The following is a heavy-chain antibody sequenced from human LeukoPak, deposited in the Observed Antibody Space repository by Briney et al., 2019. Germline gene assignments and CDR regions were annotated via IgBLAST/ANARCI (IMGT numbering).Heavy chain of an antibody. J-gene: IGHJ4*02. CDR2: ISSSSSTI. D-gene: IGHD6-13*01. V-gene: IGHV3-48*01. Sequence: GGSLRLSCAASGFTFSSYSMNWVRQAPGKGLEWVSYISSSSSTIYYADSVKGRFTISRDTSTNTLYLQLNSLRVDDTAVYFCAKEWRFSSSWYQYYFDYWGQGTLVTVSS. CDR1: GFTFSSYS. CDR3: AKEWRFSSSWYQYYFDY.